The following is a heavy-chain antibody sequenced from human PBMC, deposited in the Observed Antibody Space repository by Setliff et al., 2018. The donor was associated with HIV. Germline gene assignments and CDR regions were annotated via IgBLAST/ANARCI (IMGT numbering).Heavy chain of an antibody. CDR3: ATDNCGGDCSPNY. Sequence: GGSLRLSCAASGFSLNIAWMNWVRQAPGKGLEWIGRIKNKAAGETTEYAAPVKDRFIISRDESKNMLYLQMNSLKTEDTALYYCATDNCGGDCSPNYWGRGTLVTVSS. V-gene: IGHV3-15*07. J-gene: IGHJ4*02. CDR1: GFSLNIAW. D-gene: IGHD2-21*02. CDR2: IKNKAAGETT.